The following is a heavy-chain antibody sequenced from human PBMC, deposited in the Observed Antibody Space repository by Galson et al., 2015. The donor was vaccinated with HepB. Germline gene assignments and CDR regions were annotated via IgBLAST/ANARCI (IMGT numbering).Heavy chain of an antibody. CDR3: AGDSRVDIVATISPPFDY. D-gene: IGHD5-12*01. J-gene: IGHJ4*02. CDR2: ISAYNGNT. CDR1: GYTFTSYG. V-gene: IGHV1-18*04. Sequence: SVKVSCKASGYTFTSYGISWVRQAPGQGLEWMGWISAYNGNTNYAQKLQGRVTMTTDTSTSTAYMELRSLRSDDTAVYYCAGDSRVDIVATISPPFDYWGQGTLVTVSS.